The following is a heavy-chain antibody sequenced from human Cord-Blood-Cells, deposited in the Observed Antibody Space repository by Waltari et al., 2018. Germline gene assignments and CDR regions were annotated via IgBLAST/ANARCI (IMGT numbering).Heavy chain of an antibody. D-gene: IGHD6-19*01. CDR1: GYTFTGYY. CDR2: INPNSGGT. J-gene: IGHJ3*02. V-gene: IGHV1-2*04. CDR3: ARGALGSGWYAFDI. Sequence: QVQLVQSGAEVKKPGASVKVSCKASGYTFTGYYIHWVRQPPGQGLEWMGWINPNSGGTNYAQKFQGWVTMTRDTSISTAYMELSRLRSDDTAMYYCARGALGSGWYAFDIWGQGTMVTVSS.